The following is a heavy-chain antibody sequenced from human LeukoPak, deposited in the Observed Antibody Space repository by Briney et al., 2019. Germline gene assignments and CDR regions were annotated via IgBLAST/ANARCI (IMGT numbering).Heavy chain of an antibody. J-gene: IGHJ4*02. Sequence: SETLSLTCAVYGGPLSNYYWSWIRQPPGKGLEWIGEINHRGSTNYNPSLKSRVTISVDTSKNQISLRLSSVTAADTALYYCARVYSYGFSSIDYWGQGTLVTVSS. CDR3: ARVYSYGFSSIDY. V-gene: IGHV4-34*01. CDR2: INHRGST. CDR1: GGPLSNYY. D-gene: IGHD5-18*01.